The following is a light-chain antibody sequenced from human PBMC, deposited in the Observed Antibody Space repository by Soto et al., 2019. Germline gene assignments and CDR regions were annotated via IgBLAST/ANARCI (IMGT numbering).Light chain of an antibody. CDR3: QQRTNWRIT. CDR1: QSVGSS. J-gene: IGKJ5*01. Sequence: EIVLTQSPATLSLSPGERATLSCRASQSVGSSLAWYQQKPGQSPRLLIYDTSNRATGIPARFSGSGSGTGFTLTISSLEPEDFAVYFCQQRTNWRITFGQGTRLDIK. V-gene: IGKV3-11*01. CDR2: DTS.